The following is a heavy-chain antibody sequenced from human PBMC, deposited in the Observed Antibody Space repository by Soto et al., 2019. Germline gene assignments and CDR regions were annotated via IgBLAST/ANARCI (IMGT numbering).Heavy chain of an antibody. D-gene: IGHD2-2*03. J-gene: IGHJ6*02. CDR2: IYYSGTT. Sequence: SETLSLTCTVSGVSITSISFFWVRIRQPPGQGLEWIGSIYYSGTTYYNPSLKSRVTISVDRFKNQFSLKLSSVTAADTAVYYCARLNGYCVSTSCHGYYGMDVWGQGTTVS. CDR1: GVSITSISFF. CDR3: ARLNGYCVSTSCHGYYGMDV. V-gene: IGHV4-39*01.